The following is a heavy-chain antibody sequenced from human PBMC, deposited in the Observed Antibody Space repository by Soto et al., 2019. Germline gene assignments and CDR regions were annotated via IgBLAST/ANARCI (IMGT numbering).Heavy chain of an antibody. CDR2: INAGNGNT. Sequence: GASVKVSCKASGYTFTSYAMHWVRQAPGQRLEWMGWINAGNGNTKYSQKFQGRVTITRDTSASTAYMELSSLRSEDTAVYYCARDSVLRFLEWFPSDYGMDVWGQGTTVTVS. CDR1: GYTFTSYA. J-gene: IGHJ6*02. V-gene: IGHV1-3*01. D-gene: IGHD3-3*01. CDR3: ARDSVLRFLEWFPSDYGMDV.